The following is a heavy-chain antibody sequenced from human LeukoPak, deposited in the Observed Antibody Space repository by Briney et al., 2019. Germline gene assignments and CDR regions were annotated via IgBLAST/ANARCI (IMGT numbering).Heavy chain of an antibody. CDR3: AREGHDYGDYVFDY. D-gene: IGHD4-17*01. V-gene: IGHV4-30-4*01. J-gene: IGHJ4*02. CDR2: IYYSGST. Sequence: SETLSLTCTVSGGSISSGDYYWSWIRQPPGKGLEWIGYIYYSGSTYYNPSLKSRVTISVDTSKNQFSLKLSSVTAADTAVYYCAREGHDYGDYVFDYWGQGTLVTVSS. CDR1: GGSISSGDYY.